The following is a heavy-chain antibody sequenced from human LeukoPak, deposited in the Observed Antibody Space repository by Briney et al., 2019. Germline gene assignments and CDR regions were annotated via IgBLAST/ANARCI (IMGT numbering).Heavy chain of an antibody. Sequence: SETLSLTCTVSGGSISSYYWSWTRQPPGKGLEWIGYIYYSGSTNYNPSLKSRVTISVDTSKNQFSLKLSSVTAADTAVYYCARGRHRLDGRPDYWGQGTLVTVSS. CDR1: GGSISSYY. D-gene: IGHD1-1*01. J-gene: IGHJ4*02. V-gene: IGHV4-59*01. CDR3: ARGRHRLDGRPDY. CDR2: IYYSGST.